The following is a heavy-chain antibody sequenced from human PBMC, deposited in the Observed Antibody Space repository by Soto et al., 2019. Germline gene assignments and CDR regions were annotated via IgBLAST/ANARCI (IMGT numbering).Heavy chain of an antibody. D-gene: IGHD5-12*01. Sequence: KESGPTLVKPTQTLTLTCTFSGFSLSTSGVGVGWIRQPPGKALEWLALIYWDDDKRYSPSLKSRLTLTKDTSKYQVVLTMTNMDAVDTATYYCAHKGDGYRGFKYWGQGTLVTVSS. CDR3: AHKGDGYRGFKY. CDR2: IYWDDDK. V-gene: IGHV2-5*02. CDR1: GFSLSTSGVG. J-gene: IGHJ4*02.